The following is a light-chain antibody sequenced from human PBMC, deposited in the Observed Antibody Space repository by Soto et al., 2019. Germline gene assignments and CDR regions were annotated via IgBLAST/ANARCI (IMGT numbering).Light chain of an antibody. CDR1: QSVSSRY. Sequence: DIVLTQSPGTLSLSPGERATLSCRASQSVSSRYLAWYQQKPGQAPRLLLYGASSRATGIPDRFSASGSGTDFTLTISRLEPEDFAVYYCQQRGTSLPWTFGQGTKVEIK. V-gene: IGKV3-20*01. CDR3: QQRGTSLPWT. CDR2: GAS. J-gene: IGKJ1*01.